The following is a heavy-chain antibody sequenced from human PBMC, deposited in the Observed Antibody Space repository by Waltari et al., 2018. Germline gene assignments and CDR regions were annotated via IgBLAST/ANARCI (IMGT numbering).Heavy chain of an antibody. D-gene: IGHD2-15*01. V-gene: IGHV1-24*01. Sequence: QVQLVQSGAEVKKPGASGKVSCRVSGYSLTESALHWVRPAPGKGLEWLGGFDPEYGEAVYAQEFQGRVTMTEDTSKDTAYMELSSLTYEDTAVYYCTRDRVGYCSGGTCYFRWFDPWGQGTLVTVSS. CDR3: TRDRVGYCSGGTCYFRWFDP. CDR1: GYSLTESA. CDR2: FDPEYGEA. J-gene: IGHJ5*02.